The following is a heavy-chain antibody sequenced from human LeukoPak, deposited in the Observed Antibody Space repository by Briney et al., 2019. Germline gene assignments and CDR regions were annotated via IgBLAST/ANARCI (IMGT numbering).Heavy chain of an antibody. D-gene: IGHD2-8*01. CDR2: TIPIFATT. Sequence: GASVKVSCKASGGTLKNYAITWVRQAPGQGLEWMGGTIPIFATTSYAQKFQGRVTITTDESTSTSFMELSSLRSEDTALYYCPGDLVQATNGFASWGQGTLVTVSS. V-gene: IGHV1-69*05. CDR1: GGTLKNYA. J-gene: IGHJ4*02. CDR3: PGDLVQATNGFAS.